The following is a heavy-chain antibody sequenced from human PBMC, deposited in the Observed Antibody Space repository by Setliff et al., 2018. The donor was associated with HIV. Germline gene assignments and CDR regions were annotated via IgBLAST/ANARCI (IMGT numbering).Heavy chain of an antibody. CDR1: GFTFSTYT. CDR3: ARDTNSYGPSDN. Sequence: GGSLSLSFAASGFTFSTYTMNWVREAPGRGLEWVSSISGNSNYIYYADSVKGRFTISRDNAKNSLYLQMNSLRAEDTAVYYCARDTNSYGPSDNWGQGTLVTVSS. D-gene: IGHD5-18*01. J-gene: IGHJ4*02. CDR2: ISGNSNYI. V-gene: IGHV3-21*01.